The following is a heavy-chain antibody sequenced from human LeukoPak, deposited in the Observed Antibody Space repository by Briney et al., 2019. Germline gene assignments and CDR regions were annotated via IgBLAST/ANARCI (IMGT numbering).Heavy chain of an antibody. CDR3: AKDGNWASVS. CDR1: GFTFS. V-gene: IGHV3-30*02. J-gene: IGHJ5*02. CDR2: IRHDGTDQ. D-gene: IGHD7-27*01. Sequence: GGSLRLSCVGSGFTFSVHWVRQVPGKGLEWLTFIRHDGTDQHYADSVRGRFTIARDNSKNTVYLQMNSLRPEDTALYYCAKDGNWASVSWGQGTLVTVSS.